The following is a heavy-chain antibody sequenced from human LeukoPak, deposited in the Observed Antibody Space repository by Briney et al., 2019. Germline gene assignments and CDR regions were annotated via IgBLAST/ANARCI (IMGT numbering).Heavy chain of an antibody. V-gene: IGHV5-51*01. J-gene: IGHJ4*02. D-gene: IGHD3-22*01. CDR2: IYPGDSDT. Sequence: GESLKISCRGSGYSFTSYWIGWVPPMPGKGLGLMGIIYPGDSDTRYSPSFQGQVNISADKSISTAYLQWSSLKASDTAMYYCARPSSSGYSLDYWGQGTLVTVSS. CDR1: GYSFTSYW. CDR3: ARPSSSGYSLDY.